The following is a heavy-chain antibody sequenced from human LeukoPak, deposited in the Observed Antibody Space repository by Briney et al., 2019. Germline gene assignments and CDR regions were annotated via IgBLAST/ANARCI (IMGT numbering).Heavy chain of an antibody. CDR3: AREVAYYYDSSGPTDY. J-gene: IGHJ4*02. CDR2: IYYSGST. D-gene: IGHD3-22*01. Sequence: SPSETLSLTCTVSGGSISSGDYYWSWLRQPPGKGLEWFGYIYYSGSTYYNPSLKSRVTISVDTSKNQFSLKLSSVTAADTAVYYCAREVAYYYDSSGPTDYWGQGTLVTVSS. CDR1: GGSISSGDYY. V-gene: IGHV4-30-4*01.